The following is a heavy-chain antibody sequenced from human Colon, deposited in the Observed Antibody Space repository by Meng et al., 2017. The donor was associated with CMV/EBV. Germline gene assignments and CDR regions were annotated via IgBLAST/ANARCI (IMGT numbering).Heavy chain of an antibody. CDR3: ARGIVGATGSYYFDY. CDR2: IYSGGST. V-gene: IGHV3-66*02. J-gene: IGHJ4*02. D-gene: IGHD1-26*01. Sequence: GGSLRPSCAASGFTVSSNYMSWVRQAPGKWLEWVSVIYSGGSTYYADSVKGRFTISRDNSKNTLYLQMNSLRAEDTAVYYCARGIVGATGSYYFDYWGQGTLVTVSS. CDR1: GFTVSSNY.